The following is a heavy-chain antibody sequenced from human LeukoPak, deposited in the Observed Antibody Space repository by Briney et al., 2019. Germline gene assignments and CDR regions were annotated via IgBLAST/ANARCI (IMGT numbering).Heavy chain of an antibody. J-gene: IGHJ3*02. CDR3: ARDNSGEAADISDAFDI. Sequence: ASVKVSCKASGYSFTDYGLCWVRQAPGQGLEWMGWISTYNDNRKYAQNLQGRVSMTTDTSTSTAHMELRNLKSDDTAVYFCARDNSGEAADISDAFDIWGQGTKVTVSS. CDR1: GYSFTDYG. V-gene: IGHV1-18*01. CDR2: ISTYNDNR. D-gene: IGHD3-16*01.